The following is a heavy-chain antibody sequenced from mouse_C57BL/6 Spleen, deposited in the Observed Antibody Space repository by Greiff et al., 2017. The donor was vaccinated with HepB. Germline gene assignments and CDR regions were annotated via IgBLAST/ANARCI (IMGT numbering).Heavy chain of an antibody. CDR3: AGATVVAPFAY. CDR1: GYTFTSYD. Sequence: VKLQESGPELVKPGASVKLSCKASGYTFTSYDINWVKQRPGQGLEWIGWIYPRDGSTKYNEKFKGKATLTVDTSSSTAYMELHSLTSEDSAVYFCAGATVVAPFAYWGQGTLVTVSA. D-gene: IGHD1-1*01. V-gene: IGHV1-85*01. J-gene: IGHJ3*01. CDR2: IYPRDGST.